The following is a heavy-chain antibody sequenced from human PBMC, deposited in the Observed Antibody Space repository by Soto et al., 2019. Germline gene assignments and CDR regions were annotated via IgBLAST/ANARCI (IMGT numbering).Heavy chain of an antibody. CDR3: AREAEARIAAAGIFDY. Sequence: QVQLVESGGGVVQPGRSLRLSCAASGFTFSSYAMHWVRQAPGKGLEWVAVISYDGSNKYYADSVKGRCTISRDNSKNXVDLQMNSLRAEDTAVYYCAREAEARIAAAGIFDYWGQGTLVTVSS. V-gene: IGHV3-30-3*01. D-gene: IGHD6-13*01. J-gene: IGHJ4*02. CDR1: GFTFSSYA. CDR2: ISYDGSNK.